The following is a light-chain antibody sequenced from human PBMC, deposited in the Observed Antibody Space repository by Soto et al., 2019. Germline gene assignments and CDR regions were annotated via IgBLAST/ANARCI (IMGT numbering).Light chain of an antibody. CDR3: QQYNTYPLT. CDR1: QKIYSW. V-gene: IGKV1-5*01. Sequence: DIQKTQPPSTLTASVGDRVTITCRASQKIYSWLAWYQQRPGKAPKLLIYDASSLASGVPSRFSGSESGTEFTLTISSLQPDDFATYYCQQYNTYPLTFGGGTKVDIK. J-gene: IGKJ4*01. CDR2: DAS.